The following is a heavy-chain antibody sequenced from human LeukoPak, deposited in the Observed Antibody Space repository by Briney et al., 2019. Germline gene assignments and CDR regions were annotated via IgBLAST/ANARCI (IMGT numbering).Heavy chain of an antibody. CDR1: GFTFSSYS. J-gene: IGHJ4*02. CDR3: ARDGYYYDSSGYLDY. V-gene: IGHV3-21*01. Sequence: GGSLRLSCAASGFTFSSYSMNWVRQAPGKGLEWVSFISSSSSYIYYADSVKGRFTISRDNAKNSLYLQMNSLRAEDTAVYYCARDGYYYDSSGYLDYWGQGTLVTVSS. D-gene: IGHD3-22*01. CDR2: ISSSSSYI.